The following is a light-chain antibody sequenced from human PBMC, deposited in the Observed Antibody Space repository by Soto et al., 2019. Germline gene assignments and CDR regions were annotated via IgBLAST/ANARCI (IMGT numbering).Light chain of an antibody. Sequence: DIKMTQSPSTLSASVGDRVTITCRASQSISSYLNWYQQKPGKAPKLLIYAASSLQSGVPSRFSGSGSGTDFTLTITCLQSEDFAAYYCQQYDSYPRTFGQGTKVDIK. CDR2: AAS. J-gene: IGKJ1*01. CDR1: QSISSY. V-gene: IGKV1-39*01. CDR3: QQYDSYPRT.